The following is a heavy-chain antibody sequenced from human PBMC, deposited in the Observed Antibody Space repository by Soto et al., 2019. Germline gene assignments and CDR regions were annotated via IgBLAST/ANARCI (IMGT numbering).Heavy chain of an antibody. J-gene: IGHJ6*02. D-gene: IGHD5-18*01. CDR3: AKDRGYSYGQGEDYNYGMDV. Sequence: QVQMVESGGGVVQPGRSLRLSCAASGFTFSSYGMHWVRQAPGKGLEWVAVISYDGSNKYYADSVKGRFTISRDNSKNTLYLEMNSLRTEDTAVYYCAKDRGYSYGQGEDYNYGMDVWGQGTTVTVSS. CDR2: ISYDGSNK. CDR1: GFTFSSYG. V-gene: IGHV3-30*18.